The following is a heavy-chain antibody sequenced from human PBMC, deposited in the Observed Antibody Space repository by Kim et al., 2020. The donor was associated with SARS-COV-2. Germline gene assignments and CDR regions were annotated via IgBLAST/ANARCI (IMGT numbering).Heavy chain of an antibody. V-gene: IGHV3-23*01. CDR3: AKDFALVGTTTYDY. J-gene: IGHJ4*02. Sequence: DPVKGRFTISRDNSKNTLYLQMNSLRAEDTAVYYCAKDFALVGTTTYDYWGQGTLVTVSS. D-gene: IGHD1-26*01.